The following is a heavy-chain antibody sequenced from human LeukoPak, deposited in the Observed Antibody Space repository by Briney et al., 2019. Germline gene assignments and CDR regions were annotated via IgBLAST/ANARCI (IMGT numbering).Heavy chain of an antibody. D-gene: IGHD6-13*01. CDR3: ARGGIAAAGTYYYYYYYMDV. J-gene: IGHJ6*03. CDR2: INHSGST. CDR1: GGSISSYY. Sequence: SETLSLTCTVSGGSISSYYWSWLRQPPGKGLEWIGEINHSGSTNYNPSLKSRVTISVDKSKNQFSLKLSSVTAADTAVYYCARGGIAAAGTYYYYYYYMDVWGKGTTVTVSS. V-gene: IGHV4-34*01.